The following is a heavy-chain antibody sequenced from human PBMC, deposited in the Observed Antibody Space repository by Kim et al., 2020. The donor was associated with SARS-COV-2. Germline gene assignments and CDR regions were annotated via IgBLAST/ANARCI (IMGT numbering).Heavy chain of an antibody. D-gene: IGHD6-19*01. Sequence: GGSLRLSCEASGFTFDDYAMHWVRQVPGKGLEWVSGITWNSGSIGYGDSVKGRFTISRDNARNSLYLQMNSLRPDDTAFYYCAKDIKWGKQWLVLDAFDVWGQGTMVTVSS. J-gene: IGHJ3*01. V-gene: IGHV3-9*01. CDR3: AKDIKWGKQWLVLDAFDV. CDR2: ITWNSGSI. CDR1: GFTFDDYA.